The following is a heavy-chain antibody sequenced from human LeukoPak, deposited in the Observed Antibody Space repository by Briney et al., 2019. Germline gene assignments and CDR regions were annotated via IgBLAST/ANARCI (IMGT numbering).Heavy chain of an antibody. D-gene: IGHD2-15*01. J-gene: IGHJ4*02. CDR3: ARQYEGGPAY. CDR1: GYNFSTNW. Sequence: GESLKISCKGSGYNFSTNWIGWVRQMPGKGLEWMGIIYPGDSDTRYSPSFQGQVTISADKSISTAYLQWSSVKASDSAIYYCARQYEGGPAYWGQGTLVTVSS. CDR2: IYPGDSDT. V-gene: IGHV5-51*01.